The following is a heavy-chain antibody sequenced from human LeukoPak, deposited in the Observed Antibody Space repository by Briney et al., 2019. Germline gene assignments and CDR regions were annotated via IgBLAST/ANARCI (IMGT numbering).Heavy chain of an antibody. D-gene: IGHD3-10*01. CDR2: ISSASNTI. CDR3: ARDGWFGDYNWFDP. Sequence: GESLRLSCAASGFTFSSYSMNWVRQAPGKGLEWISYISSASNTIYYADSVKGRFTISRDNAKNSVYLRMNSLRAEDTAMYYCARDGWFGDYNWFDPWGQGTLVTVSS. V-gene: IGHV3-48*01. J-gene: IGHJ5*02. CDR1: GFTFSSYS.